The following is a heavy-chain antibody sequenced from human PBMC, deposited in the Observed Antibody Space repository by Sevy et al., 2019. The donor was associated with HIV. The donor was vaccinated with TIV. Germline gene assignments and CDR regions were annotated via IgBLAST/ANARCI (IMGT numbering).Heavy chain of an antibody. CDR1: GFTFSSYA. D-gene: IGHD6-19*01. CDR3: ARGEGIAVASTWPDY. Sequence: GGSLRLSCAASGFTFSSYAMHWVRQAPGKGLEWVAVISYYGSNKYYADSVKGRFTIPRDNSKNTLYRQMNSLRAEDTAVYYCARGEGIAVASTWPDYWGQGTLVTVSS. J-gene: IGHJ4*02. CDR2: ISYYGSNK. V-gene: IGHV3-30-3*01.